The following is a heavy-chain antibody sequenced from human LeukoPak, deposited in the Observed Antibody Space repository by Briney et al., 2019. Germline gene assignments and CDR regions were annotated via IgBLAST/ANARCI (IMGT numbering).Heavy chain of an antibody. CDR2: INPNSGGT. V-gene: IGHV1-2*02. Sequence: GASVKVSCKASGYTFTGYYMHWVRQAPGQGLEWMGWINPNSGGTNYAQKFQGRVTMTRDTSISTAYMELSRLRSDDTAVYYRARGGVVVPAAIFDYWGQGTLVTVSS. CDR1: GYTFTGYY. D-gene: IGHD2-2*01. CDR3: ARGGVVVPAAIFDY. J-gene: IGHJ4*02.